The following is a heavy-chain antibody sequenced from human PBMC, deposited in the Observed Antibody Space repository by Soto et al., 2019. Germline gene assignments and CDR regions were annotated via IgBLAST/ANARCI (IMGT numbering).Heavy chain of an antibody. V-gene: IGHV3-74*01. CDR2: INSDGSST. J-gene: IGHJ4*02. Sequence: EVQLVESGGGLVQPGGSLRLSCAASGFTFSSSWMHWVRQAPGMGLVWVSRINSDGSSTTYADSVRGRFTISRDNAKNKLYLQMNSLRADDPAVYYCARDLDYWGQGTLVTVSS. CDR1: GFTFSSSW. CDR3: ARDLDY.